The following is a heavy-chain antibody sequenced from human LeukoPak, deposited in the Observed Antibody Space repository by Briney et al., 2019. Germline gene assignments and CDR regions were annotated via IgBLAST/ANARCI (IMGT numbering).Heavy chain of an antibody. CDR1: GFTFSSYG. J-gene: IGHJ4*02. V-gene: IGHV3-30*18. CDR3: AKAQSRGYTATYFDY. Sequence: GRSLRLSCEASGFTFSSYGVFWVRQAAGKGLEWVAVISYDGNNKHYADSVKGRFTISRDNSKNTVFLQMNSLRAEDTALYYCAKAQSRGYTATYFDYWGQGILVTVSS. D-gene: IGHD5-18*01. CDR2: ISYDGNNK.